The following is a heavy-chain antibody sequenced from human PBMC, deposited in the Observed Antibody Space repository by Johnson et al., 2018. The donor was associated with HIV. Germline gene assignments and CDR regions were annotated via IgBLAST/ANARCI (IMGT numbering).Heavy chain of an antibody. Sequence: VQLVESGGGLVQPGRSLRLSCAASGFTFDDYAMHWVRQAPGKGLEWVSGISSSGSTIYYADSVKGRFTVSRDNTKNTLYLQMNSLRAEDTAVYYFARPDYGDYLAFDIWGQGTMVIVSS. CDR3: ARPDYGDYLAFDI. J-gene: IGHJ3*02. D-gene: IGHD4-17*01. V-gene: IGHV3-9*01. CDR1: GFTFDDYA. CDR2: ISSSGSTI.